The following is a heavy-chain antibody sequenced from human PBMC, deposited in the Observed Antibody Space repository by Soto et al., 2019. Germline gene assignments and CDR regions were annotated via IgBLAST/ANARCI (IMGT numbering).Heavy chain of an antibody. V-gene: IGHV3-23*01. CDR1: GFTFSSYA. Sequence: EVQLLESGGGLVQPGGSLRLSCAASGFTFSSYAMSWVRQAPGKGLEWVSAISGSGGSTYYADSLKGRFTISRDNSKNTLYLQMNSLRAEDTAVYYCAKDGVHVDTAMVFVITLGYFDYWGQGTLVTVSS. J-gene: IGHJ4*02. D-gene: IGHD5-18*01. CDR2: ISGSGGST. CDR3: AKDGVHVDTAMVFVITLGYFDY.